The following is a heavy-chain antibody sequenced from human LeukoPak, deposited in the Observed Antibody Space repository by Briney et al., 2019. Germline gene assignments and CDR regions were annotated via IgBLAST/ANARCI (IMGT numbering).Heavy chain of an antibody. Sequence: GSLRLSCAASGFTFSSYARSWIRQPPGKGLEWIGEINHSGSTNYNPSLKSRVTISVDTSKNQFSLKLSSVTAADTAVYYCARVRRPDYWGQGTLVTVSS. CDR2: INHSGST. D-gene: IGHD6-6*01. V-gene: IGHV4-34*01. J-gene: IGHJ4*02. CDR1: GFTFSSYA. CDR3: ARVRRPDY.